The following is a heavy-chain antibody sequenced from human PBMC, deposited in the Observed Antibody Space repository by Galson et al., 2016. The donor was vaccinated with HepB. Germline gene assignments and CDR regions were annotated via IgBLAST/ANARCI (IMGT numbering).Heavy chain of an antibody. CDR1: GYTFTNYG. J-gene: IGHJ4*02. V-gene: IGHV1-18*01. CDR2: ITTYNGNT. D-gene: IGHD3-3*02. Sequence: SVKVSCKASGYTFTNYGISWVRQAPGHGLEWVGWITTYNGNTNYAQKFQDRVTMTTDTSTNTAYMELRSLRSDDTAVYYCARVHFWSGYYLDYWGQGTLVTVSS. CDR3: ARVHFWSGYYLDY.